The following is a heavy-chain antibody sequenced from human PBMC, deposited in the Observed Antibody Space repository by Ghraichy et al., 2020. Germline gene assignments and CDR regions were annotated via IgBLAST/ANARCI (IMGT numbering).Heavy chain of an antibody. CDR1: GGSIISYY. CDR3: ARATGAYFDYVWVPEYNGMDV. J-gene: IGHJ6*02. V-gene: IGHV4-59*01. Sequence: SETLSLTCTVSGGSIISYYWIWIRQPPGKGLEWLGYIYYTGSTNYNPSLKSRVTISVETSKKQFSLKLSSVTAADTAVYYCARATGAYFDYVWVPEYNGMDVWGQGTTVTVSS. D-gene: IGHD3-16*01. CDR2: IYYTGST.